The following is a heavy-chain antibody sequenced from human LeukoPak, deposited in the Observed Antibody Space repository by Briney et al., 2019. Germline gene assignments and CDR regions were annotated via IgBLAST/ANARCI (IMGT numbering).Heavy chain of an antibody. Sequence: ASVKVSCKASGYTFTSYDINWVRQATGQGLEWMGWMNPNSGNTGYAQKFQGRVTITRNTSISTAYMELSSLRSEDTAVYYCARAPGLYSTNGVCGLADIWRQGTMVTVSS. J-gene: IGHJ3*02. CDR1: GYTFTSYD. CDR3: ARAPGLYSTNGVCGLADI. V-gene: IGHV1-8*03. CDR2: MNPNSGNT. D-gene: IGHD2-8*01.